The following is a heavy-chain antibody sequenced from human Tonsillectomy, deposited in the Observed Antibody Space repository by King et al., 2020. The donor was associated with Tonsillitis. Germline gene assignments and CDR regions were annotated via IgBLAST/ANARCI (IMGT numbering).Heavy chain of an antibody. V-gene: IGHV4-59*01. D-gene: IGHD3-3*01. Sequence: VQLQESGPGLVKPSETLSLICTVSGGSISSYYWSWIRQPPGKGLEWIGYIYYSGSTNYNPSLKSRVTISVDTSKNQLCLKLSSVTAADTAVYYCARSYDFWSGRDNYFDYWGQGTLVTVSS. CDR3: ARSYDFWSGRDNYFDY. CDR1: GGSISSYY. J-gene: IGHJ4*02. CDR2: IYYSGST.